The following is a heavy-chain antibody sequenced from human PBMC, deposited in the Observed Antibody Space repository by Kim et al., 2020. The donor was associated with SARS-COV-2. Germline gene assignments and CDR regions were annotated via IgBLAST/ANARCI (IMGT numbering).Heavy chain of an antibody. D-gene: IGHD2-15*01. V-gene: IGHV1-3*01. Sequence: ASVKVSCKASGYSFTRHAMHWVRQVPGQRLEWMGWINAGDGDTKYSLKFRGRVTITSDTSASTAYMELSSLTSEDTALYYCARVPGYCNPGSCADYWGQGTLVTVSS. CDR1: GYSFTRHA. CDR2: INAGDGDT. J-gene: IGHJ4*02. CDR3: ARVPGYCNPGSCADY.